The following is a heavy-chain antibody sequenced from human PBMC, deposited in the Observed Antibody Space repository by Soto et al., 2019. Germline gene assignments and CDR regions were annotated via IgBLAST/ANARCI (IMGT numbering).Heavy chain of an antibody. D-gene: IGHD3-9*01. V-gene: IGHV3-74*01. CDR2: ISGDGVTT. Sequence: EVQLVESGGDLVQRGGSLRLSCAASGFPFSSYWMHWVRHTPGKGLDWVARISGDGVTTYYADSVTGRFTVSRDNAKNTRSLQISGLRDEDTAVYYCAREYYGLLTGYYTDSWGQGTLVSVSS. CDR1: GFPFSSYW. J-gene: IGHJ4*02. CDR3: AREYYGLLTGYYTDS.